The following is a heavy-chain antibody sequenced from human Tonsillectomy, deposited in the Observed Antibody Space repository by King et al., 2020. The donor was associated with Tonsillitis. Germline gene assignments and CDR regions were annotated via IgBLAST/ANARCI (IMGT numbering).Heavy chain of an antibody. CDR1: GYTFTNYG. J-gene: IGHJ6*02. Sequence: QLVQSGAEVKKAGASVKVSCKASGYTFTNYGISWVRQAPGQGLEWRXGXXVHTGKXKYAQKMQGRVTMTTETSTSTAYMELRGLRSDDTAVYFCSRDDYEDSFGGMDVWGQGTTVTVPS. CDR3: SRDDYEDSFGGMDV. D-gene: IGHD4/OR15-4a*01. CDR2: XXVHTGKX. V-gene: IGHV1-18*04.